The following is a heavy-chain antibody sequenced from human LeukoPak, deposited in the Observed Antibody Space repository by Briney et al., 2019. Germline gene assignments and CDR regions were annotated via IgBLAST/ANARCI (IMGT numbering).Heavy chain of an antibody. CDR3: ARSRYYGSGSPLGDY. Sequence: GGSLRLSCAASGFTVSSNYMSWVRQAPGKGLEWGSVICSGGSTYYADSVKGRFTISTHNSKNTLYLQMNSLRAEDTAVYYCARSRYYGSGSPLGDYWGQGTLVTVSS. V-gene: IGHV3-53*04. CDR2: ICSGGST. CDR1: GFTVSSNY. J-gene: IGHJ4*02. D-gene: IGHD3-10*01.